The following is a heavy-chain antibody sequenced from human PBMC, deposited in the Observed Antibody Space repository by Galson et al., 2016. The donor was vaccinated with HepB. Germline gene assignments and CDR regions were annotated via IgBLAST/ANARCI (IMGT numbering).Heavy chain of an antibody. CDR1: GYTFTNYF. CDR3: ARTLDYYHAMDV. Sequence: SVKVSCKASGYTFTNYFIHWVRQAPGQGLEWMGIINPSGGSTSYAQKFQGRVTLTSDTSTSTVSLDLSSLTSEDTAIYYCARTLDYYHAMDVWGKGTTVTVSS. V-gene: IGHV1-46*01. J-gene: IGHJ6*04. CDR2: INPSGGST.